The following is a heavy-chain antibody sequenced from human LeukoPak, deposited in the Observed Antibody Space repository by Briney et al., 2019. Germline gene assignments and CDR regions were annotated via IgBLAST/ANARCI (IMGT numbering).Heavy chain of an antibody. CDR2: IYSSGST. CDR1: GGSISSGSYY. CDR3: ARAPYGGMSRVFDY. J-gene: IGHJ4*02. D-gene: IGHD4-23*01. V-gene: IGHV4-61*02. Sequence: SQTLSLTCTVSGGSISSGSYYWSWIRQPAGKGLEWIGRIYSSGSTNYNPSLKSRVTISVDTSKNQFSLKLSSVTAADTAVYYCARAPYGGMSRVFDYWGQGTLVTVSS.